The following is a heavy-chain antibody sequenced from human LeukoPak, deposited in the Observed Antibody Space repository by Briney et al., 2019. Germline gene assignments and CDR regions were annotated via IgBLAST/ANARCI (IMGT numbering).Heavy chain of an antibody. CDR3: ARGSSGYDQDFYFYYMDV. V-gene: IGHV4-4*07. CDR2: IYTSGST. CDR1: GGSISGAY. D-gene: IGHD5-12*01. J-gene: IGHJ6*03. Sequence: SETLSLTCTVSGGSISGAYWSWIRQPARKRLEWIGRIYTSGSTNYNPSLKSRVTMSVDTSKNQFSLRLSSVTAADTAVYYCARGSSGYDQDFYFYYMDVWGKGTTVTVSS.